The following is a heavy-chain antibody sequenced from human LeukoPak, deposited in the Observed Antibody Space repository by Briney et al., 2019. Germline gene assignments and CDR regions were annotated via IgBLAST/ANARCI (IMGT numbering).Heavy chain of an antibody. J-gene: IGHJ3*02. D-gene: IGHD3-9*01. CDR2: INPNSGGT. CDR3: ARVAGSDILTGYSDSSDAFDI. CDR1: GYTFTGHY. V-gene: IGHV1-2*02. Sequence: ASVKVSCKASGYTFTGHYMHWVRQAPGQGLEWMGWINPNSGGTNYAQKFQGRVTMTRDTSISTAYMELSRLRSDDTAVYYCARVAGSDILTGYSDSSDAFDIWGQGTMVTVSS.